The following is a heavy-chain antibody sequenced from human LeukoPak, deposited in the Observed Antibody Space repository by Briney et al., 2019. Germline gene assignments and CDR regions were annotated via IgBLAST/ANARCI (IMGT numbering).Heavy chain of an antibody. D-gene: IGHD3-16*01. CDR3: ATVAGLKGVGY. CDR2: IIPIFGTA. V-gene: IGHV1-69*13. Sequence: ASVKVSCKASGGTFSSYAISWVRQAPGQGLEWMGGIIPIFGTANYAQKFQGRVTITADESTSTAYMELSSLRSEDTAVHYCATVAGLKGVGYWGQGTLVTVSS. CDR1: GGTFSSYA. J-gene: IGHJ4*02.